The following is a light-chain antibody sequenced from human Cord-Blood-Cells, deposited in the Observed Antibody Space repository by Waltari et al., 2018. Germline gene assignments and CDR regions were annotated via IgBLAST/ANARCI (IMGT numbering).Light chain of an antibody. CDR3: QQRSNGPLLT. CDR1: QSCSSY. CDR2: DAT. J-gene: IGKJ4*01. Sequence: EILLTPAPATPSLSPAVRATLSCRARQSCSSYLAWYQQTPDPAPRLLICDATTRATGIPARFSGSGSGTDFTLTISSLEPEDFAVYYGQQRSNGPLLTFGGGTKVEIK. V-gene: IGKV3-11*01.